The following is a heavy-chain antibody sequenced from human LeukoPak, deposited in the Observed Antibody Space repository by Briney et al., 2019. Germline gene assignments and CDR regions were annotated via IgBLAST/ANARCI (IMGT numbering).Heavy chain of an antibody. V-gene: IGHV4-34*01. D-gene: IGHD3-22*01. CDR1: GGSFSGYY. CDR3: ARDRLDYYDSSGYSPGWFDP. Sequence: SETLSLTCAVYGGSFSGYYWNWIRQPPGKGLEWIGEINHSGSTNYNPSLKSRVTISVDTSKNQFSLKLSSVTAADTAVYYCARDRLDYYDSSGYSPGWFDPWGQGTLVTVSS. CDR2: INHSGST. J-gene: IGHJ5*02.